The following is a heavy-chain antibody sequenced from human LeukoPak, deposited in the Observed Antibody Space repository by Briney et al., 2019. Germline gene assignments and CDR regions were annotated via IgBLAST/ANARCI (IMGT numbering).Heavy chain of an antibody. Sequence: GGSLRLSCAASEISFSSSWMHWVRQGPGKGLVWVSRVNSDGTRTNYADSVKGRFAISRDNAKNTLYLQMNSLRAEDTAVYYCASYYSINTAMDLWGQGTTVTVSS. V-gene: IGHV3-74*01. D-gene: IGHD3-10*01. J-gene: IGHJ6*02. CDR2: VNSDGTRT. CDR3: ASYYSINTAMDL. CDR1: EISFSSSW.